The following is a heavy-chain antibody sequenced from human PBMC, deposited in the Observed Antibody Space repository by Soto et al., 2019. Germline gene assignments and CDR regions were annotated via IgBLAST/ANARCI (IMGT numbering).Heavy chain of an antibody. V-gene: IGHV3-23*01. J-gene: IGHJ6*03. CDR3: AKGVRGYCSSTSCSMDV. CDR2: ISGRSGST. Sequence: SLRLSCAASGFTFSSYAMRWVRQAPGKGLEWVSAISGRSGSTYYADSVQGRFTIPSDNSKNTLYLQMNSRRAEDTAVYYCAKGVRGYCSSTSCSMDVWGKGTTVTVSS. D-gene: IGHD2-2*01. CDR1: GFTFSSYA.